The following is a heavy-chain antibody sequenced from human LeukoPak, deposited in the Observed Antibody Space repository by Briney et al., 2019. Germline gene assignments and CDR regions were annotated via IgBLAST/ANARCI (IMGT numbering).Heavy chain of an antibody. CDR3: ARLELSYYYYYMDV. V-gene: IGHV4-59*11. CDR1: GGSISSHY. J-gene: IGHJ6*03. CDR2: IYYSGST. Sequence: SETLSLTCTVSGGSISSHYWSWIRQPPGKGLEWIGDIYYSGSTNYNPSLKSRLTISVVPSKNQFSLNVTSVTAADAAVYYCARLELSYYYYYMDVWGKGTTVTVSS. D-gene: IGHD1-7*01.